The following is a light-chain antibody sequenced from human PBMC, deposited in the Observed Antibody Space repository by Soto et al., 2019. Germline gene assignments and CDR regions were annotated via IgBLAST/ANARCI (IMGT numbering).Light chain of an antibody. CDR1: QSVSSRY. Sequence: EIVLTQSPVTLSLSPGERATLSCRASQSVSSRYFAWYQQKPGQAPRLLIYAASSRAAGIPGRFSGSGSGKDFSLTISRLEAEDFAVYYCHQYASSRTFGPGTKVE. J-gene: IGKJ1*01. CDR3: HQYASSRT. CDR2: AAS. V-gene: IGKV3-20*01.